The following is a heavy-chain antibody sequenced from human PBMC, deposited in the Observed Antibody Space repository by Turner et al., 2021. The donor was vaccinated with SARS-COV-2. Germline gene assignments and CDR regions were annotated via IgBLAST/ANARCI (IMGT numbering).Heavy chain of an antibody. CDR3: ATHQVVVPAAIGDYYYYYALDV. D-gene: IGHD2-2*02. V-gene: IGHV4-31*03. CDR1: GGSISCGGYY. CDR2: IYYSGST. J-gene: IGHJ6*02. Sequence: QVQLQESGPGLVKPSQTLSLTCTVSGGSISCGGYYWSWIRQHPGKGLEWIGYIYYSGSTYYNPSLKSRVTISVDTSKNQFSLKLSSVTAADTAVYYCATHQVVVPAAIGDYYYYYALDVWGQGTTVTVSS.